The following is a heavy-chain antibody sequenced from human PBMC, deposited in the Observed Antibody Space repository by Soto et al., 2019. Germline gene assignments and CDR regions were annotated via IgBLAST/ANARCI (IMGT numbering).Heavy chain of an antibody. CDR1: GGSFSGYY. CDR2: INHSGST. Sequence: PXETLWRTCAVCGGSFSGYYWSGIRHPPGKGLEWIGEINHSGSTNYNPSLKSRVTISVDTSKNQFSLKLSSVTAADTAVYYCARVMAYYAFWSGYHTYYFDYCGQGTLVTVSS. V-gene: IGHV4-34*01. CDR3: ARVMAYYAFWSGYHTYYFDY. J-gene: IGHJ4*02. D-gene: IGHD3-3*01.